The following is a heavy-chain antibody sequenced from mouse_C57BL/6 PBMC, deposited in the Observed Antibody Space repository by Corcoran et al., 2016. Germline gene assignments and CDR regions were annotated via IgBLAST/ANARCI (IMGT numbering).Heavy chain of an antibody. CDR2: IYPGDGDT. D-gene: IGHD1-1*01. V-gene: IGHV1-80*01. CDR1: GYAFSSYW. Sequence: QVQLQQSGAELVKPGASVKISCKASGYAFSSYWMNWVKQRPGKGLEWIGQIYPGDGDTNYNGKFKGKATLTADKSSSTAYMQLSSLTSEDSAVYFCAREGLLRSYYYAMDYWGQGTSVTVSS. CDR3: AREGLLRSYYYAMDY. J-gene: IGHJ4*01.